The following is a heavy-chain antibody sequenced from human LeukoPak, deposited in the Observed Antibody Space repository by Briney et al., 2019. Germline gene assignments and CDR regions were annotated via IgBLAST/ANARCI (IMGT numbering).Heavy chain of an antibody. D-gene: IGHD4-17*01. CDR2: INAGNGNT. CDR1: GYTFTSYA. CDR3: ARDRGGYGDYPS. J-gene: IGHJ5*02. Sequence: ASVKVSCKASGYTFTSYAMHWVRQAPGQRLEWMGWINAGNGNTKYSQKFQGRVTITRDTSASTAYMELSSLRSEDTAVYYCARDRGGYGDYPSWGQGTLVTVSS. V-gene: IGHV1-3*01.